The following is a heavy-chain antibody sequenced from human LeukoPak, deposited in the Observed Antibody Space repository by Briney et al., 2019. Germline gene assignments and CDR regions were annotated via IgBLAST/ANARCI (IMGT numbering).Heavy chain of an antibody. Sequence: PSETLSLTCTVFGRSINGYYWSWIRQPPGEGLEWIGYIYYSGNTNYNPSLKSRVSISVDTSKNQFSLNLSSVTAADTAVYYCARLHFAAAEEFDPWGQGTLVTVSS. CDR1: GRSINGYY. V-gene: IGHV4-59*08. CDR2: IYYSGNT. CDR3: ARLHFAAAEEFDP. J-gene: IGHJ5*02. D-gene: IGHD6-13*01.